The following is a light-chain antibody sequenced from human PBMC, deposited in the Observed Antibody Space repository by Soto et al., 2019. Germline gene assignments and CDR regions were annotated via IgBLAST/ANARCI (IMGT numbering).Light chain of an antibody. CDR3: QQYNDWPLT. Sequence: EKVMTQSPAALSVSPGERATLSCRASQSVNSNLAWYQQKAGQAPRLLLSGASTRATGIPARFSGSASGTEFTLTISSLQSEDSAVYYCQQYNDWPLTFGGGTKVEIK. J-gene: IGKJ4*01. CDR2: GAS. CDR1: QSVNSN. V-gene: IGKV3-15*01.